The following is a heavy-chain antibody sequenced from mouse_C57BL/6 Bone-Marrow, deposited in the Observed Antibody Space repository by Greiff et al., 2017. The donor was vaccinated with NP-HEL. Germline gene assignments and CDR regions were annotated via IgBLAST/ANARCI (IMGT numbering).Heavy chain of an antibody. V-gene: IGHV10-1*01. CDR1: GFSFNTYA. J-gene: IGHJ2*01. Sequence: EVKFVESGGGLVQPKGSLKLSCAASGFSFNTYAMNWVRQAPGQGLEWVARIRSKSNNYATYYADSVKDRFTISRDDSESMLYLQMNNLKTEDTAMYYCALLRWDFDYWGQGTTLTVAS. CDR3: ALLRWDFDY. D-gene: IGHD1-1*01. CDR2: IRSKSNNYAT.